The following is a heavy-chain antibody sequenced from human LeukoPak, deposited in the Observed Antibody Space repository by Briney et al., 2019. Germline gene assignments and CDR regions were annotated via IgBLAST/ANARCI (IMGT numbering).Heavy chain of an antibody. Sequence: ASVKVSCKASGYTFTSYGISWVRQAPGQGLEWMGWISAYNGNTNYAQKLQGRVTMTPDTSTSTAYMELRSLRSDDTAVYYCARDLWRYDFWSGYYTNWFDPWGQGTLVTVSS. CDR1: GYTFTSYG. V-gene: IGHV1-18*01. CDR2: ISAYNGNT. CDR3: ARDLWRYDFWSGYYTNWFDP. D-gene: IGHD3-3*01. J-gene: IGHJ5*02.